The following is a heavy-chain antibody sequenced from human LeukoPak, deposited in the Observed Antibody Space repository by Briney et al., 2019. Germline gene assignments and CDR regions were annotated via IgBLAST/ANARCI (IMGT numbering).Heavy chain of an antibody. Sequence: GRSLRLSCAASGFTFSSYGMHWVRQAPGKGLEWVAVISYDGSNKYYADSVKGRFTISRDNSKNTLYLQMNSLRAKDTAVYYCAKDSMTKSAFDIWGQGTMVTVSS. CDR1: GFTFSSYG. CDR2: ISYDGSNK. D-gene: IGHD3-3*02. V-gene: IGHV3-30*18. J-gene: IGHJ3*02. CDR3: AKDSMTKSAFDI.